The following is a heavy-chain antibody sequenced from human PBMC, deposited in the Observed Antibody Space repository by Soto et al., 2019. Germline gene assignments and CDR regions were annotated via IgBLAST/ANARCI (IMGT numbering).Heavy chain of an antibody. Sequence: GGSLRLSCVASGFTFDSCGMNWVRQAPGKGLEWVAGVSPHAANTYYADSVRGRFIISRDDSRKTVSLDMNSLRGEDPAVYYCATEGAKTTWYFDYWGQGTVVTVSS. CDR3: ATEGAKTTWYFDY. D-gene: IGHD1-26*01. J-gene: IGHJ4*02. V-gene: IGHV3-23*01. CDR1: GFTFDSCG. CDR2: VSPHAANT.